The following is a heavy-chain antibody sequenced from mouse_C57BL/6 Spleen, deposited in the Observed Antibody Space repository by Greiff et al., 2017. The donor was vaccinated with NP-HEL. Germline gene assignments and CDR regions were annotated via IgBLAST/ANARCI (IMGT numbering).Heavy chain of an antibody. V-gene: IGHV1-80*01. CDR3: ARRITTVNYFDY. D-gene: IGHD1-1*01. Sequence: LVESGAELVKPGASVKISCKASGYAFSSYWMNWVKQRPGKGLEWIGQIYPGDGDTNYNGKFKGKATLTADKSSSTAYMQLSSLTSEDSAVYFCARRITTVNYFDYWGQGTTLTVSS. J-gene: IGHJ2*01. CDR1: GYAFSSYW. CDR2: IYPGDGDT.